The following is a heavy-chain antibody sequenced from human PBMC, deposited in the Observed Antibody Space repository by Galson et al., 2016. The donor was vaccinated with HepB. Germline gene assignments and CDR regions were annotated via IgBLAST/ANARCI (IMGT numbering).Heavy chain of an antibody. J-gene: IGHJ4*02. CDR3: AKVDCGGDCKRFDY. CDR2: ITNIGGNT. D-gene: IGHD2-21*02. CDR1: AFTFNSYW. Sequence: SLRLSCAASAFTFNSYWMSWVRQAPGKGLEWVSSITNIGGNTHYADSVKGRFTISRDNSKNTLYLQMSSLRAEDTALYYCAKVDCGGDCKRFDYWGQGTLVTVSS. V-gene: IGHV3-23*01.